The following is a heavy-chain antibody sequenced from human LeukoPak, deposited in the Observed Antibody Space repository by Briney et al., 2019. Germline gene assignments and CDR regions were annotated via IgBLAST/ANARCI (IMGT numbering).Heavy chain of an antibody. V-gene: IGHV4-59*11. CDR3: ARDYYDSRGEAFDI. CDR1: GDSICSHY. Sequence: SETLSLTCTVSGDSICSHYWSWVRQPPGKGLEWIWYIFYVGSTNYNPSLKSRVTISVDTSKNQFSLKLNSVTAADTAVYYCARDYYDSRGEAFDIWGQGTMVTVSS. D-gene: IGHD3-22*01. J-gene: IGHJ3*02. CDR2: IFYVGST.